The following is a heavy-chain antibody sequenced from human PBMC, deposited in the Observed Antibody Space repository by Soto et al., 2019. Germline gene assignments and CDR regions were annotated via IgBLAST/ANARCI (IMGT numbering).Heavy chain of an antibody. V-gene: IGHV3-33*01. CDR1: GFTFSSYG. D-gene: IGHD5-18*01. Sequence: GGSLRLSCAASGFTFSSYGMHWVRQAPGKGLEWVAVIWYDGSNKYYADSVKGRFTISRDNSKNTLYLQMNSLRAEDTAVYYCARDGPGGYSYGYHFDYWGQGTLVTVSS. CDR2: IWYDGSNK. CDR3: ARDGPGGYSYGYHFDY. J-gene: IGHJ4*02.